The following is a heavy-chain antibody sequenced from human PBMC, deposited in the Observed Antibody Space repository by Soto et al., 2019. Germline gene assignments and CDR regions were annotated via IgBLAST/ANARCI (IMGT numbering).Heavy chain of an antibody. CDR3: ARDHYDFWSGYSARFDY. Sequence: PGGSLRLSCAASGFTFSSYWMSWVRQAPGKGLEWVANIKQDGSEKYYVDSVKGRFTISRGNAKNSLYLQMNSLRAEDTAVYYCARDHYDFWSGYSARFDYWGQGTLVTVSS. CDR1: GFTFSSYW. CDR2: IKQDGSEK. J-gene: IGHJ4*02. V-gene: IGHV3-7*01. D-gene: IGHD3-3*01.